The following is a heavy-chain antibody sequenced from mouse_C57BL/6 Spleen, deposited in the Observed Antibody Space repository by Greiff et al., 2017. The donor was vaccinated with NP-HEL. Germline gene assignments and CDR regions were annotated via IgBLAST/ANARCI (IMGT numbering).Heavy chain of an antibody. J-gene: IGHJ2*01. CDR3: ARRDYGYYFDY. Sequence: VQLQQSGAELVRPGSSVKLSCKASGYTFTSYWMDWVKQRPGQGLEWIGNIYPSDSETHYNQKFKDKATLTVDKSSSTAYMQLSSLTSEDSAVYYCARRDYGYYFDYWGQGTTLTVSS. CDR1: GYTFTSYW. D-gene: IGHD1-1*01. V-gene: IGHV1-61*01. CDR2: IYPSDSET.